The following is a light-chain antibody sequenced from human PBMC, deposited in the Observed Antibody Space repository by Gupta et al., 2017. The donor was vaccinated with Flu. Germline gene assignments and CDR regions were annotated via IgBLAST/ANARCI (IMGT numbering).Light chain of an antibody. Sequence: DIHMTQSPSSVPASVGDRVTITCRASQNIGRYLAWYQQRPGSAPTLLISGASTLYNGAPSRFSGSGSGTEFTLTISNLQPEDYATYYCQQANSYPRTFGRGTRVEFK. J-gene: IGKJ4*01. CDR1: QNIGRY. CDR2: GAS. V-gene: IGKV1-12*01. CDR3: QQANSYPRT.